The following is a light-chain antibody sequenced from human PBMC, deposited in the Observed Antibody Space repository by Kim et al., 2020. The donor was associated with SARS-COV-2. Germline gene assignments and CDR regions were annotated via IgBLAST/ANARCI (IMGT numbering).Light chain of an antibody. V-gene: IGKV3-20*01. CDR1: QSVSSGY. CDR3: QQYGRSPLT. J-gene: IGKJ4*01. Sequence: EIVLTQSPDTLSLSPGERATLSCRASQSVSSGYLAWHQQRPGQPPMLLIYGTSNRATGIPDRFSGSGSGTDFTLTISRLEPEDFAVYYCQQYGRSPLTFGGGTKVDIK. CDR2: GTS.